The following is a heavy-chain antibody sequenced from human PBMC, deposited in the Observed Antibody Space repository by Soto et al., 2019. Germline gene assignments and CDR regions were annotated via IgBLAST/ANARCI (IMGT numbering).Heavy chain of an antibody. V-gene: IGHV3-23*01. J-gene: IGHJ6*02. CDR1: GFTFSSYA. CDR3: AKDHSYDFWSGYYYYYYYGMDV. CDR2: ISGSGGST. D-gene: IGHD3-3*01. Sequence: GGSLRLSCAASGFTFSSYAMSWVRQAPGKGLEWVSAISGSGGSTYYADSVKGRFTISRDNSKNTLYLQMNSLRAEDTAVYYCAKDHSYDFWSGYYYYYYYGMDVWGQGTTVTVSS.